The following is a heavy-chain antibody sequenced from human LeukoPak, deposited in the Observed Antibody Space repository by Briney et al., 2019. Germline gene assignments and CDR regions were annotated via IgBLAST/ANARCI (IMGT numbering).Heavy chain of an antibody. D-gene: IGHD2-2*01. CDR2: ISGSGGST. CDR1: GFTFSSYA. CDR3: AKDFDIVVVPAHNWLDP. J-gene: IGHJ5*02. V-gene: IGHV3-23*01. Sequence: GGSLRLSCAASGFTFSSYAMSWVRQAPGKGLEWVSAISGSGGSTYYADSVKGRFTISRDNSKNTLYLQMNSLRAEDTAVYYCAKDFDIVVVPAHNWLDPWGQGTLVTVSS.